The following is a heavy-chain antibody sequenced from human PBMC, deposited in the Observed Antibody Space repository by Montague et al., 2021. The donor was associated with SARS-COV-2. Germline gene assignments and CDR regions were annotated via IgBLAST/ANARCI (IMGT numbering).Heavy chain of an antibody. CDR3: ARGMGGSYLYYFDY. D-gene: IGHD1-26*01. Sequence: SETLSLTCTVSGGSISSYYWSWIRQPPGKGLEWIGYIYYSGSTNYNPSLKSRVTILVDMSKNQFSLKLSSVTAPDTAVYYCARGMGGSYLYYFDYWGQGTLVTVSS. J-gene: IGHJ4*02. CDR2: IYYSGST. CDR1: GGSISSYY. V-gene: IGHV4-59*01.